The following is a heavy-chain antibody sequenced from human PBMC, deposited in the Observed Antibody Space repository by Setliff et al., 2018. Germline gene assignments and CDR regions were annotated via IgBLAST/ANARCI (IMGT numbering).Heavy chain of an antibody. V-gene: IGHV4-39*07. CDR3: ARGRNIAAHLLDS. D-gene: IGHD2-15*01. CDR1: GGSISGSSHY. Sequence: SETLSLTCTVSGGSISGSSHYWAWIRQSPGKGLEWLGDVYYTGSAHWNPSLKSRVIISVDTSKNQFSLKLISMTAADTAVYYCARGRNIAAHLLDSWGQGALVTVS. J-gene: IGHJ4*02. CDR2: VYYTGSA.